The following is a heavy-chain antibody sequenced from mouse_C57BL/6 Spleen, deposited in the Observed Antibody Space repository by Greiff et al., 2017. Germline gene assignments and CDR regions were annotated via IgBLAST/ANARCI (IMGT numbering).Heavy chain of an antibody. CDR1: GYTFTSYW. V-gene: IGHV1-64*01. J-gene: IGHJ4*01. CDR3: ARSLYDYVLYAMDY. D-gene: IGHD2-4*01. Sequence: QVQLQQPGAELVKPGASVKLSCKASGYTFTSYWMHWVKQRPGQGLEWIGMIHPNSGSTNYNEKFKSKATLTVDKSSSTAYMQLSSLTSEDSAVYYCARSLYDYVLYAMDYWGQGTSVTVSS. CDR2: IHPNSGST.